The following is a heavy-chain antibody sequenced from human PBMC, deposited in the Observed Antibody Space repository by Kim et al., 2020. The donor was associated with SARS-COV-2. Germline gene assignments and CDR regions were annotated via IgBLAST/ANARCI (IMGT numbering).Heavy chain of an antibody. D-gene: IGHD3-10*01. CDR2: IRSTVHGGAT. Sequence: GRSLRLSCATSGFTFREYDMSWFRQAPGKGLEWVGFIRSTVHGGATEYAASVKGKLTISRDDSRSIAYLQMNSLQTEDTAVYYCSRGLYDYWGQGTLVTVSS. V-gene: IGHV3-49*03. CDR3: SRGLYDY. CDR1: GFTFREYD. J-gene: IGHJ4*02.